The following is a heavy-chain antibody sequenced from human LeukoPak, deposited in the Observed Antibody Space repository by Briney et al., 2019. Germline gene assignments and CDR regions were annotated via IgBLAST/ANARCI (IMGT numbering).Heavy chain of an antibody. J-gene: IGHJ4*02. CDR3: ARDQTMYYYGSGSYYMPVDY. D-gene: IGHD3-10*01. CDR2: ISAYNGNT. CDR1: GYTFTSYG. V-gene: IGHV1-18*01. Sequence: ASVKVSCKASGYTFTSYGISWVRQAPGQGLEWMGWISAYNGNTNYAQKLQGRVTMSTDTSTSTAYMELKSLRSDDTAVYYCARDQTMYYYGSGSYYMPVDYWGKGTLVTVSS.